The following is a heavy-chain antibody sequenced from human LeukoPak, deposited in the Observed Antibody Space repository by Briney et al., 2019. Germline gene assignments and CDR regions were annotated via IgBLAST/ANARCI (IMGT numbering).Heavy chain of an antibody. CDR3: ARTGIVGATTGPYYYYYMDV. J-gene: IGHJ6*03. CDR2: INPSGGST. Sequence: ASVKVSCKASGYTFTSYYMHWVRQAPGQGLEWMGIINPSGGSTSYAQKFQGRVTMTRDMSTSTVYMELSSLRSEDTAVYYCARTGIVGATTGPYYYYYMDVWGKGTTVTVSS. V-gene: IGHV1-46*01. D-gene: IGHD1-26*01. CDR1: GYTFTSYY.